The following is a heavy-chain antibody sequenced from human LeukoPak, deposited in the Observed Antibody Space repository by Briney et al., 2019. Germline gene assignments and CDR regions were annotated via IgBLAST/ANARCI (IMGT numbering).Heavy chain of an antibody. CDR2: INHSGST. Sequence: PSETLSLTCAVYGASFSGYYWSWIRQPPGKGLEWIGEINHSGSTNYNPSLKSRVTISVDTSKNQFSLKLSSVTAADTAAYYCARDPPSLRSWGDAFDIWGQGTMVTVSS. J-gene: IGHJ3*02. CDR1: GASFSGYY. D-gene: IGHD6-13*01. V-gene: IGHV4-34*01. CDR3: ARDPPSLRSWGDAFDI.